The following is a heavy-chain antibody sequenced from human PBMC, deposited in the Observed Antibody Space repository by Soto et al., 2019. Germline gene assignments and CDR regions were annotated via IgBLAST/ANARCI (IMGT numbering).Heavy chain of an antibody. D-gene: IGHD3-9*01. V-gene: IGHV4-34*01. Sequence: QVQLQQWGAGPLRPLETLSLTCGVSGGSFSGYYWAWLRQSQGQGLEWIGEINDRGSINYNPSLKSRVSISVDTSKNHYSLDLRSVTAADTAVYYCARESHDSLTGPPWVWDFENWGRGTLVTV. CDR1: GGSFSGYY. CDR2: INDRGSI. J-gene: IGHJ2*01. CDR3: ARESHDSLTGPPWVWDFEN.